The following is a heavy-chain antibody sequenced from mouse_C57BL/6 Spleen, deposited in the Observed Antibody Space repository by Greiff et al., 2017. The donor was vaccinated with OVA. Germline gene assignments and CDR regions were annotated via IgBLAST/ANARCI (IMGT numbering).Heavy chain of an antibody. D-gene: IGHD3-1*01. Sequence: QVQLQQSGAELARPGASVKLSCKASGYTFTSYGISWVKQRTGQGLEWIGEIYPRSGNTYYNEKFKGKATLTADKSSSTAYMELRSLTSEDTAFYFCARSGTWGVDYWGQGTTLTVSS. CDR3: ARSGTWGVDY. J-gene: IGHJ2*01. V-gene: IGHV1-81*01. CDR2: IYPRSGNT. CDR1: GYTFTSYG.